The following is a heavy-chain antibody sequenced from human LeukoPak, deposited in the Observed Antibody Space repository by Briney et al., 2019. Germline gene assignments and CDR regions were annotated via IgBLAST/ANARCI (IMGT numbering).Heavy chain of an antibody. CDR2: IKQDGSEK. J-gene: IGHJ4*02. D-gene: IGHD5-18*01. CDR3: AREMAMALHDPYFDY. CDR1: GFTFSSYW. Sequence: GGSLRLSCAASGFTFSSYWMNWVRQAPGKGLEWVANIKQDGSEKYYVDSVKGRFTISRDNAKNSLYLQMNSLRAEDTAVYYCAREMAMALHDPYFDYWGQGTLVTVSS. V-gene: IGHV3-7*04.